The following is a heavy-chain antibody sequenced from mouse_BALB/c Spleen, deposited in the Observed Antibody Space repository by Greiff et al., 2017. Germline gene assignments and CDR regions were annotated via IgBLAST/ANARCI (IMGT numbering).Heavy chain of an antibody. CDR1: GFSLTSYG. J-gene: IGHJ4*01. CDR3: ARNPPVLWYAMDY. CDR2: IWSGGST. D-gene: IGHD5-1*01. V-gene: IGHV2-4-1*01. Sequence: QVHVKQSGPGLVQPSQSLSITCTVSGFSLTSYGVHWVRQSPGKGLEWLGVIWSGGSTDYNAAFISRLSISKDNSKSQVFFKMNSLQADDTAIYYCARNPPVLWYAMDYWGQGTSVTVSS.